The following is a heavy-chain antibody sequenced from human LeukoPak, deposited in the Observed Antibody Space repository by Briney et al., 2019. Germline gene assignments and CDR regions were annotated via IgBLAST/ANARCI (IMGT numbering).Heavy chain of an antibody. CDR2: INHSGST. Sequence: SETLSLTCAVYGGSFSGYYWSWIRQPPGKGLEWIGEINHSGSTNYNPSLKSRVTISVDTSKNQLSLKLSSVTAADTAVYYCARARGRRAFDIWGQGTMVTVSS. V-gene: IGHV4-34*01. D-gene: IGHD6-6*01. CDR3: ARARGRRAFDI. CDR1: GGSFSGYY. J-gene: IGHJ3*02.